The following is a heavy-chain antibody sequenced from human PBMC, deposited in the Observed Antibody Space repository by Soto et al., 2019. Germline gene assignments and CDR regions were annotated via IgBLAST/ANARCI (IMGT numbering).Heavy chain of an antibody. D-gene: IGHD3-10*01. J-gene: IGHJ4*02. Sequence: QVQLVQSGAEVKKPGASVKVSCKASGYTFTSYAMHWVRQAPGQRLEWMGWINAGNGNTKYSQKFQGRVTITRDTSARTAYMEVSSLRSEDTAVYYCARGSGLTYFDYWGQGTLVTVSS. CDR1: GYTFTSYA. V-gene: IGHV1-3*01. CDR2: INAGNGNT. CDR3: ARGSGLTYFDY.